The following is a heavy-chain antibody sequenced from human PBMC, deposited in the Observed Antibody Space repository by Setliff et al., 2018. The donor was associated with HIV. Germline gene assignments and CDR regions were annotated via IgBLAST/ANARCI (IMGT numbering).Heavy chain of an antibody. Sequence: GASVKVSCKASGGSFSSYAITWVRQAPGQRLEWMGWISAYNGNRNYAQKLQGRVTMTTDTSTSTAYMELRSLRSDDTAVYYCAVVVPVAMPGGIGWFDPWGQGTLVTVSS. D-gene: IGHD2-2*01. CDR3: AVVVPVAMPGGIGWFDP. J-gene: IGHJ5*02. CDR2: ISAYNGNR. CDR1: GGSFSSYA. V-gene: IGHV1-18*01.